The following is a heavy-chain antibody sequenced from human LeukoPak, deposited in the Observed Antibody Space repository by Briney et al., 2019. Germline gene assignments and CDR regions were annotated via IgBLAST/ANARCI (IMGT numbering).Heavy chain of an antibody. D-gene: IGHD6-19*01. V-gene: IGHV3-21*01. CDR1: GSTFSSYS. CDR3: ARALGSGWYLNAWYFDL. Sequence: GGSLRLSCAASGSTFSSYSMNWVRQAPGKGLEWVSSISSSSSYIYYADSVKGRFTISRDNAKNSLYLQMNSLRAEDTAVYYCARALGSGWYLNAWYFDLWGRGTLVTVSS. J-gene: IGHJ2*01. CDR2: ISSSSSYI.